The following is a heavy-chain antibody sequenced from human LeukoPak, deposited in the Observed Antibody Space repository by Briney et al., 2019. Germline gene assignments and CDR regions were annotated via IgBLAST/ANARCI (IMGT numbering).Heavy chain of an antibody. V-gene: IGHV4-39*01. D-gene: IGHD3-10*01. J-gene: IGHJ4*02. CDR3: ARHYGP. CDR2: IYYSGST. Sequence: TGGSLRLSCAASGFDVGRNYMTWVRQPPGKGLEWIGSIYYSGSTYYNPSLKSRVTISVDTSKNQFSLKLNSVTATDTAVYYCARHYGPWGQGTLVTVSS. CDR1: GFDVGRNY.